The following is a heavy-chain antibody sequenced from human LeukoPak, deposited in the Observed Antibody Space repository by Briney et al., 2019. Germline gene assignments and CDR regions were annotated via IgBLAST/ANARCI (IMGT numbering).Heavy chain of an antibody. D-gene: IGHD4-11*01. V-gene: IGHV4-30-4*01. CDR2: IYYSGST. CDR1: GGSISSGDYY. Sequence: KPSETLSLTCTVSGGSISSGDYYWSWIRQPPGKGLEWIGYIYYSGSTYYNPSLKSRVTISVDTSKNQFSLKLSSVTAADTAVYYCARENMDYILFDYWGQGTLVTVSS. CDR3: ARENMDYILFDY. J-gene: IGHJ4*02.